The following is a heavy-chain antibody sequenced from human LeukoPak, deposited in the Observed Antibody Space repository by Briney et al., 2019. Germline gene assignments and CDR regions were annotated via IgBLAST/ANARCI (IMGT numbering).Heavy chain of an antibody. J-gene: IGHJ4*02. CDR2: INHSGST. V-gene: IGHV4-34*01. D-gene: IGHD5-12*01. CDR1: GGSFSGYY. CDR3: ARGPTYSGYWRVRYYFDY. Sequence: SETLSLTCAVYGGSFSGYYWSWIRQPPGKGLEWIGEINHSGSTNYNPSLKSRVTISVDTSKNQFSLKLSSVTAADTAVYYCARGPTYSGYWRVRYYFDYWGQGTLVTVSS.